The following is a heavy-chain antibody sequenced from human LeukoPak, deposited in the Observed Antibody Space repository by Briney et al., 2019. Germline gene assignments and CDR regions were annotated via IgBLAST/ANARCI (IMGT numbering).Heavy chain of an antibody. Sequence: PVGSLRLSCTSSGFTFGDYAMSWVRQAPGKGLEWVSFIRSKAYGGTTEYAASMKGRFTISRDDSKSIAYLQMNSLKTEDTAVYYCTRVSLVAASVFFDYWGQGSLVTVSS. D-gene: IGHD2-15*01. J-gene: IGHJ4*02. V-gene: IGHV3-49*04. CDR2: IRSKAYGGTT. CDR1: GFTFGDYA. CDR3: TRVSLVAASVFFDY.